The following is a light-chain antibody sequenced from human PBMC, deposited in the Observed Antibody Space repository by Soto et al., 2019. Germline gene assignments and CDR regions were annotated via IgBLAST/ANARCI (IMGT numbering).Light chain of an antibody. J-gene: IGKJ1*01. CDR2: GAS. V-gene: IGKV1-27*01. CDR1: LGIANY. CDR3: QQCFNSTPT. Sequence: DIKRTESPRSLNVGSTLSISCRSSLGIANYVLWYQQRPGKVPKLLIYGASSLLSGVPSRFSGSGSGTDFTLNTSSLHPQDFATYPCQQCFNSTPTFGQGTKVDIK.